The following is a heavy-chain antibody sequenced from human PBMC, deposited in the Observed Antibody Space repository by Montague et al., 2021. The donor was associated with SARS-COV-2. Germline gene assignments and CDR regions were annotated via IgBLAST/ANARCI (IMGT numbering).Heavy chain of an antibody. D-gene: IGHD5-12*01. J-gene: IGHJ6*02. CDR1: GASVRTYY. CDR3: ARDVADYSFAYYHEMDV. CDR2: LYTSGST. V-gene: IGHV4-4*07. Sequence: SETLSLTCTVSGASVRTYYWSWIRQSAGKKLEWMGRLYTSGSTYYNPSFKSRVTMSLDTSKNLFSLNPSSMTAADTAVYYCARDVADYSFAYYHEMDVWGQGIAVTVSS.